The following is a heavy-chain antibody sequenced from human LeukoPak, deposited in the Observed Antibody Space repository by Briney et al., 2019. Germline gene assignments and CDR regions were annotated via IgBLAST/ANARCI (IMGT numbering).Heavy chain of an antibody. CDR2: ISSDGSNK. D-gene: IGHD6-13*01. CDR1: GFTFSSYA. Sequence: GGSLRLSCAASGFTFSSYAMHWVRQAPGKGLEWVAVISSDGSNKNYADSVKGRFTISRDNSKNTLYLQMNSLRAEDTAVYYCAKVGPIAAAGSKYYFDYWGQGTLVTVSS. V-gene: IGHV3-30-3*01. CDR3: AKVGPIAAAGSKYYFDY. J-gene: IGHJ4*02.